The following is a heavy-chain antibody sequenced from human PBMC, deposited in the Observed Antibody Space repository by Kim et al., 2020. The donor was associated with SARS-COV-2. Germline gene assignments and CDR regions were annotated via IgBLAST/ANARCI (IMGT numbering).Heavy chain of an antibody. D-gene: IGHD2-15*01. Sequence: GGSLRLSCAASGFTFSNYHMHWVRQAPGKGLQWVANINPDGSDSYYVDSVKGRFTISRDNADNSLYLQMNGLRAEDTAVYYCARDPRISDYWGQGTLVTVSS. CDR3: ARDPRISDY. J-gene: IGHJ4*02. CDR1: GFTFSNYH. CDR2: INPDGSDS. V-gene: IGHV3-7*03.